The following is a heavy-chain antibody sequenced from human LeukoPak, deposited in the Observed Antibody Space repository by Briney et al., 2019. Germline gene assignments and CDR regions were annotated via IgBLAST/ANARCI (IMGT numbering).Heavy chain of an antibody. J-gene: IGHJ4*02. V-gene: IGHV3-15*01. CDR1: GFTFSNAW. CDR2: IKSKTDGGTT. D-gene: IGHD6-19*01. Sequence: GGSLRLSCAASGFTFSNAWMSWVRQAPGKGLEWVGRIKSKTDGGTTDYAAPVKGRFTISRDDSKNTLYLQMNSLKTEDTAVYYRTTDWIAVAGTDYFDYWGQGTLVTVSS. CDR3: TTDWIAVAGTDYFDY.